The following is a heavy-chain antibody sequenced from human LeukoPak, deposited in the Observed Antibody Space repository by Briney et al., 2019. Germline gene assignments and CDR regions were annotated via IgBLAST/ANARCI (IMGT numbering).Heavy chain of an antibody. D-gene: IGHD3-22*01. CDR2: ISGSGGSS. Sequence: HPGGSLRLSCAASGFTFRSYAMSWVRQAPGKGLEWVSAISGSGGSSYYADSVKGRFTISRDNSKNALYVQVNSLGTEDTAAYYCAKGSYYDSSGSFYFDYWGQGTLVTVSS. J-gene: IGHJ4*02. V-gene: IGHV3-23*01. CDR1: GFTFRSYA. CDR3: AKGSYYDSSGSFYFDY.